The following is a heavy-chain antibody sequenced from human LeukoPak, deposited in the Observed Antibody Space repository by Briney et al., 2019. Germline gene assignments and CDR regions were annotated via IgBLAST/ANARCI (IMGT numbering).Heavy chain of an antibody. V-gene: IGHV3-11*01. CDR2: ISSSGSTI. Sequence: GGSLRLSCAASGFTFSDYYMSWIRQAPGKGLERGSYISSSGSTIYYADSVKGRFTISRDNAKNSLYLQMNSLRAEDTAVYYCAREGSLAVALDYWGQGTLVTVSS. J-gene: IGHJ4*02. CDR3: AREGSLAVALDY. CDR1: GFTFSDYY. D-gene: IGHD6-19*01.